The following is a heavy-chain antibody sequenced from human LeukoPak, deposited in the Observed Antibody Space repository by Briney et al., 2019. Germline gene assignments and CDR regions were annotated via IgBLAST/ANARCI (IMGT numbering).Heavy chain of an antibody. Sequence: GGSLRLSCAASGFTFDDNAMHWVRQVPGKGLEWVSGISWNSASIGYADSVKGRFTISRDNAENTLYLQMNSLRAEDTAVYYCVRDRYFDWSDAFDIWGQGTMVTVSS. V-gene: IGHV3-9*01. D-gene: IGHD3-9*01. CDR1: GFTFDDNA. CDR2: ISWNSASI. J-gene: IGHJ3*02. CDR3: VRDRYFDWSDAFDI.